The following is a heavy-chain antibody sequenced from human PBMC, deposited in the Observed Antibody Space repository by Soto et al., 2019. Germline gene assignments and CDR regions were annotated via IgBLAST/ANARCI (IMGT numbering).Heavy chain of an antibody. D-gene: IGHD6-19*01. CDR1: GFTFSDYY. Sequence: WGSLRLSCAASGFTFSDYYMSWIRQAPWKGLEWVSYISADGSAIYYADSVKGRFTISRDNAKNSLYLQVNRLRAEDTALYYCARDYSNGWSWFDSWGQGTLVTVSS. J-gene: IGHJ5*01. CDR3: ARDYSNGWSWFDS. CDR2: ISADGSAI. V-gene: IGHV3-11*01.